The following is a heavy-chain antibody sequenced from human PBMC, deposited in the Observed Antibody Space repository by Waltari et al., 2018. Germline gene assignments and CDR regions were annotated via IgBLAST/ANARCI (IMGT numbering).Heavy chain of an antibody. Sequence: EVQLVESGGGLVQPGGSLRLSCAASGFTFSSYWMSWVRQAPGKGLEWVANIKQDGSEKSYVDSVKGRFTISRDNAKNSLYLQMNSLRAEDTAVYYCARDAMDESWNYVGNGMDVWGQGTTVTVSS. CDR3: ARDAMDESWNYVGNGMDV. J-gene: IGHJ6*02. CDR2: IKQDGSEK. V-gene: IGHV3-7*01. CDR1: GFTFSSYW. D-gene: IGHD1-7*01.